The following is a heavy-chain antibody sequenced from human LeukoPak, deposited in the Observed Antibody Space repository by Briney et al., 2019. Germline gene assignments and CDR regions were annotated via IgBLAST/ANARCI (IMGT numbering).Heavy chain of an antibody. J-gene: IGHJ3*02. V-gene: IGHV4-39*07. CDR1: GGSISSSSYY. D-gene: IGHD3-10*01. CDR2: IYYSGST. CDR3: ASVLLRWARAFDI. Sequence: PSETLSLTCTVSGGSISSSSYYWGWIRQPPGKGLEWIGSIYYSGSTYYNPSLKSRVTISVDTSKNQFSLKLSSVTAADTAVYYCASVLLRWARAFDIWGQGTMVTVSS.